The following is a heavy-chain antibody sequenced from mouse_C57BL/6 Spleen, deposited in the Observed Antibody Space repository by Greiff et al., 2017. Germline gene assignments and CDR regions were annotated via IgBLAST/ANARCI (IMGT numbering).Heavy chain of an antibody. CDR1: GFTFSDYY. CDR3: ARLYGYDEGYAMDY. D-gene: IGHD2-2*01. Sequence: EVHLVESGGGLVQPGGSLKLSCAASGFTFSDYYMYWVRQTPEKRLEWVAYISNGGGSTYYPDTVKGRFTISRDNAKNTLYLQMSRLKSEDTAMYYCARLYGYDEGYAMDYWGQGTSVTVSS. J-gene: IGHJ4*01. V-gene: IGHV5-12*01. CDR2: ISNGGGST.